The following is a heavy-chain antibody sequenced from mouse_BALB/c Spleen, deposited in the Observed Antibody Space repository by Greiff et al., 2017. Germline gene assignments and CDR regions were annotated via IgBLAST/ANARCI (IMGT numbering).Heavy chain of an antibody. CDR2: ISSGGST. CDR3: ARGWTPVDY. V-gene: IGHV5-6-5*01. Sequence: EVMLVESGGGLVKPGGSLKLSCAASGFTFSSYAMSWVRQTPEKRLEWVASISSGGSTYYPDSVKGRFTIFRDNARNILYLQMSSLRSEDTAMYYCARGWTPVDYWGQGTTLTVSS. CDR1: GFTFSSYA. J-gene: IGHJ2*01.